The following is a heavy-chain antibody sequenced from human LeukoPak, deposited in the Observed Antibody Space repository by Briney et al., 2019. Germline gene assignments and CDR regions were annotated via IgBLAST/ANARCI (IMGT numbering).Heavy chain of an antibody. V-gene: IGHV4-59*12. J-gene: IGHJ5*02. CDR3: AREYYYGSPFDP. CDR2: IYYSGST. D-gene: IGHD3-10*01. Sequence: SETLSLTCTVSGGSISSYYWSWIRQPPGKGLEWIGYIYYSGSTNYNPSLKSRVTISVDTSKNQFSLKLSSVTAADTAVYYCAREYYYGSPFDPWGQGTLVTVSS. CDR1: GGSISSYY.